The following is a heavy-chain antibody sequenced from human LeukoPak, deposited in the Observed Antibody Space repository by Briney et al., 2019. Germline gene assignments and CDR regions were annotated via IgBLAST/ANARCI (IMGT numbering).Heavy chain of an antibody. J-gene: IGHJ6*02. CDR1: GFTFSSYG. CDR2: IWYDGSNK. D-gene: IGHD1-26*01. Sequence: GGSLRLSCAASGFTFSSYGMHWVRQAPGKGLEWVAVIWYDGSNKYYADSVKGRFTISRDNSKNTLYLQMNSLRAEDTAVYYCARGGDQSGSYSGYHYYYYGMDVWGQGTTVTVSS. V-gene: IGHV3-33*01. CDR3: ARGGDQSGSYSGYHYYYYGMDV.